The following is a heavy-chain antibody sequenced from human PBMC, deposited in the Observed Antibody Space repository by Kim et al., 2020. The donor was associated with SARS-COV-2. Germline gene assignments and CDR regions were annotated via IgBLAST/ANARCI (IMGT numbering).Heavy chain of an antibody. D-gene: IGHD3-10*01. V-gene: IGHV3-73*01. Sequence: AASVKGRYTISRDDSKNTAYLKMNRLKTEDTAVYYCTTRITMVRGVISDDWGQGTLVTVSS. CDR3: TTRITMVRGVISDD. J-gene: IGHJ4*02.